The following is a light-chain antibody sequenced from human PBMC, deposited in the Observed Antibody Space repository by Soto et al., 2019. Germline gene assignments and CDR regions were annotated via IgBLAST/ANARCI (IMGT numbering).Light chain of an antibody. CDR1: SSDVGNYIF. CDR3: VSYTTSASCV. J-gene: IGLJ1*01. CDR2: DIN. Sequence: QSALTQPPSVSGSPGQSITISCTGTSSDVGNYIFVSWYRQHPGKAPKLMIYDINNRPSGVSNRFSGSKSGNTASLTISGLQAEDEADYYCVSYTTSASCVFGTGTKVTVL. V-gene: IGLV2-14*01.